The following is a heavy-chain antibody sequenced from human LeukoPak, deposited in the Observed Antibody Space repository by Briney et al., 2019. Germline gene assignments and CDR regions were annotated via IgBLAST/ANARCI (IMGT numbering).Heavy chain of an antibody. Sequence: GGSLRLSCTVSGFTFSSYSMNWVRQAPGKGLEWVSYISSGSVTIYYADSVKGRFTISRDNAKNSLYLQMNSLRDEDTAVYYCARSGYSYGFGIYYGMDVWGQGTTVTVSS. D-gene: IGHD5-18*01. CDR2: ISSGSVTI. J-gene: IGHJ6*02. CDR3: ARSGYSYGFGIYYGMDV. V-gene: IGHV3-48*02. CDR1: GFTFSSYS.